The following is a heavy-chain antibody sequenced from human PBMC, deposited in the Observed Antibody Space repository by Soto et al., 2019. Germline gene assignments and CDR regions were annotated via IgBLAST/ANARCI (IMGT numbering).Heavy chain of an antibody. CDR2: MNPNSGNT. J-gene: IGHJ4*02. D-gene: IGHD3-16*01. V-gene: IGHV1-8*01. CDR3: AREFRLGAVGTVGFDY. Sequence: ASVKVSCKASGYTFTSYDINWVRQATGQGLEWMGWMNPNSGNTGYAQKFQGRVTMTRNTSITTAYMELSSLRSEDTAVYYCAREFRLGAVGTVGFDYWGQGTLVTVLL. CDR1: GYTFTSYD.